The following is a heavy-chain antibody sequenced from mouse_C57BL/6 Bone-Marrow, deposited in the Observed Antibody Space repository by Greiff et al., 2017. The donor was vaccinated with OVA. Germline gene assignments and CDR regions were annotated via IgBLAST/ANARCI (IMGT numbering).Heavy chain of an antibody. J-gene: IGHJ1*03. CDR3: ARVTTVPARGWYFDV. CDR1: GYSITSGYY. V-gene: IGHV3-6*01. D-gene: IGHD1-1*01. CDR2: ISYDGSN. Sequence: EVKLMESGPGLVKPSQSLSLTCSVTGYSITSGYYWNWIRQFPGNKLEWMGYISYDGSNNYNPSLKNRISITRDTSKNQFFLKLNSVTTEDTATYYCARVTTVPARGWYFDVWGTGTTVTVSS.